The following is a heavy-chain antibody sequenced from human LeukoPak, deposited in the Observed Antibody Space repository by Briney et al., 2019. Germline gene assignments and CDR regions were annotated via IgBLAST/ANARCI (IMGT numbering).Heavy chain of an antibody. CDR2: INSYWSST. Sequence: SGGSLRLSCAASGFTFSSYWMHWVRQAPGKGLVGVSRINSYWSSTSYADSVKGRFTISRDNAKNTLYLQMNSLRAEDTAVYYCARVPRYYGSGSYDYWGQGTLVTVSS. CDR1: GFTFSSYW. J-gene: IGHJ4*02. D-gene: IGHD3-10*01. CDR3: ARVPRYYGSGSYDY. V-gene: IGHV3-74*01.